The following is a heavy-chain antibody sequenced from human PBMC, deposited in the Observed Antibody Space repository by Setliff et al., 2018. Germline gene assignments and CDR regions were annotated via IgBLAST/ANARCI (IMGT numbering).Heavy chain of an antibody. CDR1: FFPFRRSS. V-gene: IGHV3-21*01. D-gene: IGHD5-18*01. CDR2: IRSSSSYI. J-gene: IGHJ3*01. CDR3: VRDRWKVMVNKGDDAFDL. Sequence: LSFSSSFFPFRRSSMNWVRQAPGKGLEWVSSIRSSSSYIYYADSVKGRFTISRDNAKNSLYLHMNSLRAEDTAVYYCVRDRWKVMVNKGDDAFDLWGQGTMVTVSS.